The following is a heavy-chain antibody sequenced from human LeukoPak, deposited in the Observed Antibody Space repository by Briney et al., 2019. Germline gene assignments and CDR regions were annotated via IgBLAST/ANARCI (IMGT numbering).Heavy chain of an antibody. CDR2: ISLTGLT. CDR3: SRENGAFSPFGY. J-gene: IGHJ4*02. D-gene: IGHD2-8*01. V-gene: IGHV4-4*02. Sequence: SETLSLTSGVSGGSISNTNWWSWVRQPPGQGLEWIGEISLTGLTHYNPYLESRVTVSLDKSKNQPSLNLTSVTAADTAVYYCSRENGAFSPFGYWGQGTLVTVLS. CDR1: GGSISNTNW.